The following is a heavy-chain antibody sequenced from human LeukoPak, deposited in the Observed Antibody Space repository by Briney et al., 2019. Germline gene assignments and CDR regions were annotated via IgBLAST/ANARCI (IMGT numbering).Heavy chain of an antibody. J-gene: IGHJ5*02. CDR2: INPSGGST. V-gene: IGHV1-46*01. Sequence: ASVKVSCKASGYTFTSYYMHWVRRAPGQGLEWMGIINPSGGSTSYAQKFQGRVTMTRDTSTSTVYMELSSLRSEDTAVYYCAREVPEKHFDWPSNWFDPWGQGTLVTVSS. CDR1: GYTFTSYY. CDR3: AREVPEKHFDWPSNWFDP. D-gene: IGHD3-9*01.